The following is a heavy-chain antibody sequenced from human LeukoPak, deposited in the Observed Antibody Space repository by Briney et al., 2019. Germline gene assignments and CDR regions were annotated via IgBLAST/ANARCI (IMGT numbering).Heavy chain of an antibody. CDR2: IYYSGST. CDR3: ARQYYYGMDV. V-gene: IGHV4-59*01. Sequence: SETLSLTCTVSGGYISSYYWSWIRQPPGKGLEWIGYIYYSGSTNYNPSLKSRVTISVDTSKNQFSLKLSSVTAADTAVYYCARQYYYGMDVWGQGTTVTVSS. CDR1: GGYISSYY. J-gene: IGHJ6*02.